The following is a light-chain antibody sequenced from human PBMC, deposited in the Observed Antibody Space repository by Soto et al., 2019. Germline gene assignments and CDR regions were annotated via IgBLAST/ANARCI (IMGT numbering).Light chain of an antibody. Sequence: DIVMTRSPVSLPVTPGEPASISCRSSQSLLHSNGYNYLDWYLQKPGQSPQLLIYLGSNRASGVPDRFSASASGTDFTLTISRVEAEDVGVYYCMGALQSPPTFGQGTKVDIK. J-gene: IGKJ1*01. V-gene: IGKV2-28*01. CDR2: LGS. CDR1: QSLLHSNGYNY. CDR3: MGALQSPPT.